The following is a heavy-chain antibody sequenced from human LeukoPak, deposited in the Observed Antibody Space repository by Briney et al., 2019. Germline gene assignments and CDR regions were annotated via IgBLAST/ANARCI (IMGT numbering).Heavy chain of an antibody. CDR1: GYTFTSYY. D-gene: IGHD2-21*01. J-gene: IGHJ4*02. V-gene: IGHV1-46*01. CDR3: ARALRTGRLSRAIWSVGY. Sequence: GASVKVSRKASGYTFTSYYMHWVRQAPGQGLEWMGIINPSGGSTSYAQKFQGRVTMTRDTSTSTVYMELSSLRSEDTAVYYCARALRTGRLSRAIWSVGYWGQGTLVTVSS. CDR2: INPSGGST.